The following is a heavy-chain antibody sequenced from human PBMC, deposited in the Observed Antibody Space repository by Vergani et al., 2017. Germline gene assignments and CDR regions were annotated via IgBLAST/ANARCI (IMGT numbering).Heavy chain of an antibody. J-gene: IGHJ4*01. CDR2: IIPIFPPA. Sequence: QVQLVQSGAEVKMPGSSVKVSCKASGVTFSTYAISWVRQAPGQGLEWMGRIIPIFPPAHHAERFQGKVTITADESTSTVYMELRSLRSEDTAVYYCARVLGAEGSSQRSPFAYWGQGTLISVSS. CDR3: ARVLGAEGSSQRSPFAY. V-gene: IGHV1-69*13. D-gene: IGHD6-13*01. CDR1: GVTFSTYA.